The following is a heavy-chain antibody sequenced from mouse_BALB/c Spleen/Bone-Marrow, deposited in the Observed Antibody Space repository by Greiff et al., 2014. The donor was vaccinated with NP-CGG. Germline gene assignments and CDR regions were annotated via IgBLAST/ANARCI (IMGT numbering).Heavy chain of an antibody. D-gene: IGHD2-2*01. CDR1: GYKFTDYE. Sequence: QVQLQQSGAELVRPGASVTLSCKASGYKFTDYEMHWVKQTPVHGLEWIGSIDPETGGTAYNQNFKGKATLTADRSSTTAYMELRCLTSEDSAVYYCTREGIYFGYDVPMDYWGQGTSVTVSS. V-gene: IGHV1-15*01. CDR3: TREGIYFGYDVPMDY. CDR2: IDPETGGT. J-gene: IGHJ4*01.